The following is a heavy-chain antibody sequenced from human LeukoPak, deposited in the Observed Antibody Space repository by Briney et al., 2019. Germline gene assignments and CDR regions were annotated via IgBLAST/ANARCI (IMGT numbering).Heavy chain of an antibody. Sequence: ASVKVSCKASGYTFSDYYIHWFRQAPGQGLEWMGWIKPNSGGTNYAQKLQGRVTMTRDTSTSTAYMELSRLSSDDTAVYYCARDVAAARTEAFDIWGRGTMVTVSS. V-gene: IGHV1-2*02. D-gene: IGHD6-13*01. CDR2: IKPNSGGT. CDR1: GYTFSDYY. J-gene: IGHJ3*02. CDR3: ARDVAAARTEAFDI.